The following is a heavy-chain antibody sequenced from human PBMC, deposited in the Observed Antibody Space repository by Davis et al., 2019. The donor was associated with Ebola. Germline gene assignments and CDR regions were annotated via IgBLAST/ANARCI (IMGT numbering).Heavy chain of an antibody. CDR1: GGSIDSGGYY. CDR3: ARRAGLQYYYGMDV. D-gene: IGHD5-18*01. Sequence: SETLSLTCTVSGGSIDSGGYYWSWIRQRPGKGLEWIGYIFYSGSTYYNPSPKSRVTISIDTSKNQFSLSLRSVTAADTAVYYCARRAGLQYYYGMDVWGKGTTVTVSS. V-gene: IGHV4-31*03. J-gene: IGHJ6*04. CDR2: IFYSGST.